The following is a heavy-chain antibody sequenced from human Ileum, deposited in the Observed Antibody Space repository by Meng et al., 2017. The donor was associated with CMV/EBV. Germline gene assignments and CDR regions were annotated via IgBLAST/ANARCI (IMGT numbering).Heavy chain of an antibody. CDR1: GGSISGSSYY. CDR2: LYDSGST. CDR3: ARDWGSGWYGPPL. V-gene: IGHV4-39*07. D-gene: IGHD6-19*01. Sequence: SETLSLTCTVSGGSISGSSYYWGWIRQPPGKGLEWIGGLYDSGSTYYNPALKSRVTISIDTSKNQFSLKLSSVTAADTAVYYCARDWGSGWYGPPLWGQGTLVTVSS. J-gene: IGHJ4*02.